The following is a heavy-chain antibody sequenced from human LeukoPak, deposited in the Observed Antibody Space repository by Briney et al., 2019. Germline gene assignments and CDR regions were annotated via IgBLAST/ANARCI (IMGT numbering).Heavy chain of an antibody. CDR1: RFTFSSYE. Sequence: QPGGSLRLSCAASRFTFSSYEMNWVRQAPGKGLEWVSYISSSGSTIYYADSVKGRFTISRDNAKNSLYLQMNSLRAEDTAVYYCASSPFCSSTSCYRTHFQHRGQGTLVTVSS. J-gene: IGHJ1*01. CDR2: ISSSGSTI. CDR3: ASSPFCSSTSCYRTHFQH. V-gene: IGHV3-48*03. D-gene: IGHD2-2*01.